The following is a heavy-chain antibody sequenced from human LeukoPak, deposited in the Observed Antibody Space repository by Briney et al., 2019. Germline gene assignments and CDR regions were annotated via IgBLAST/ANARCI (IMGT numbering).Heavy chain of an antibody. CDR2: ISSSSSYI. D-gene: IGHD2-8*02. Sequence: GGSLRLSCAASGFTFSSYSMNWVRQAPGKGLEWVSSISSSSSYIYYADSVKGRFTISRDNAKNSLYLQMNSLRAEDTAVYYCATPRLVGAFDIWGQGTMVTVSS. CDR1: GFTFSSYS. CDR3: ATPRLVGAFDI. J-gene: IGHJ3*02. V-gene: IGHV3-21*01.